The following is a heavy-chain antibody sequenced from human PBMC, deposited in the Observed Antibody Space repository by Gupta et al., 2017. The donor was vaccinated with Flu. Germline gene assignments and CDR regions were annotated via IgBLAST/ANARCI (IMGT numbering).Heavy chain of an antibody. V-gene: IGHV3-49*04. CDR3: TRGSHDYGDSDY. J-gene: IGHJ4*02. CDR1: GFTFGDYA. CDR2: IRSKAYGGTT. D-gene: IGHD4-17*01. Sequence: EVQLVESGGGLVQPGRSLRLSCTASGFTFGDYAMSWVRQAPGKGLEWVGFIRSKAYGGTTEYAASVKGRFTISRDDSKSIAYLQMNSLKTEDTAVYYCTRGSHDYGDSDYWGQGTLVTVSS.